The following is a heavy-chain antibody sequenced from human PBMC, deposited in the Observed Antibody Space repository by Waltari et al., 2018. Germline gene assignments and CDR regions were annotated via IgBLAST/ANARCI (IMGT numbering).Heavy chain of an antibody. Sequence: QVQLQESGPRLVKPSETLSLTCTVSGGSIERAYWTWVRQTPGKGLEWVGYIFNGGATSYDPALRSRVSISLDVANRQFSLNLMSVTAADTAVYFCTRSTSSGEQIHFDYWGRGILVTVSS. V-gene: IGHV4-59*01. CDR1: GGSIERAY. J-gene: IGHJ4*02. CDR2: IFNGGAT. CDR3: TRSTSSGEQIHFDY. D-gene: IGHD1-26*01.